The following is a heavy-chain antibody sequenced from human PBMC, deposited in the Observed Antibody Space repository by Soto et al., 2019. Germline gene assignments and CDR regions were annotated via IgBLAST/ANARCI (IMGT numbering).Heavy chain of an antibody. CDR2: IKPNSGGT. CDR1: GYTFTGYY. CDR3: ARALDDSSGYNYGMDV. D-gene: IGHD3-22*01. V-gene: IGHV1-2*04. Sequence: ASVKVSCKASGYTFTGYYMHWVRQAPGQGLEWMGWIKPNSGGTNYAQKFQGWVTMTRDTSIRTVYMELSRLRSDDTAVYYCARALDDSSGYNYGMDVWGQGTTVTVSS. J-gene: IGHJ6*02.